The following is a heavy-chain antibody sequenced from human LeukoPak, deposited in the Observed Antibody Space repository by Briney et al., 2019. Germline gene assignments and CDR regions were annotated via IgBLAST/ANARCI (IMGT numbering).Heavy chain of an antibody. CDR2: VSWNRDYI. Sequence: GGSLRLSCAVSAFIYEDYALHWVRQVPRRGLEWVSGVSWNRDYIGYADSVKGRFTISKYDAKNSVYLQMSSLRLEDTAIYYCAATSGWHDSYFGYWGRGTLVTVSS. CDR3: AATSGWHDSYFGY. CDR1: AFIYEDYA. D-gene: IGHD6-19*01. J-gene: IGHJ4*02. V-gene: IGHV3-9*01.